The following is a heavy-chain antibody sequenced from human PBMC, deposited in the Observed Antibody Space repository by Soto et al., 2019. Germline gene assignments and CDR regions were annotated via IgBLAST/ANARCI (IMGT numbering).Heavy chain of an antibody. V-gene: IGHV3-11*01. Sequence: GGSLRLSCAASGFTFSDYSMNWIRQAPGKGLEWVSYISTSGSTIYYADSVKGRFTISRDNAKNSLYLQMNSLRAEDTAVYYCASETYCTDGVCYPVFDYWGQGA. J-gene: IGHJ4*02. CDR3: ASETYCTDGVCYPVFDY. CDR1: GFTFSDYS. D-gene: IGHD2-8*01. CDR2: ISTSGSTI.